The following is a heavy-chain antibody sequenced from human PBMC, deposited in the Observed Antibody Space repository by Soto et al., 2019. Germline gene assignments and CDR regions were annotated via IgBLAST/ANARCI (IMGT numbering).Heavy chain of an antibody. CDR1: GFTFSSYA. D-gene: IGHD2-2*01. CDR2: ISGSGGST. V-gene: IGHV3-23*01. CDR3: AKDGYQLLFIDY. Sequence: GGSLRLSCAASGFTFSSYAMSWVRQAPGKGLEWVSAISGSGGSTYYADSVKGRFIISRDNSKNTLYLQMNSLRAEDTAVYYCAKDGYQLLFIDYWGQGTLVTVSS. J-gene: IGHJ4*02.